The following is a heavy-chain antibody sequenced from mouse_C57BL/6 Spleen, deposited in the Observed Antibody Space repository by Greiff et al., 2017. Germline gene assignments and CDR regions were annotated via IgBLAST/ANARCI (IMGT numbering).Heavy chain of an antibody. J-gene: IGHJ4*01. Sequence: QVQLKQPGTELVKPGASVKLSCKASGYTFTSYWMHWVKQRPGQGLEWIGNINPRNGGTNYNEKFKSKATLTVDKSSSKAYMQLSSLTSEDSAVYYCARERDYYSNYVAMDYWGQGTSVTVSS. CDR1: GYTFTSYW. D-gene: IGHD2-5*01. V-gene: IGHV1-53*01. CDR3: ARERDYYSNYVAMDY. CDR2: INPRNGGT.